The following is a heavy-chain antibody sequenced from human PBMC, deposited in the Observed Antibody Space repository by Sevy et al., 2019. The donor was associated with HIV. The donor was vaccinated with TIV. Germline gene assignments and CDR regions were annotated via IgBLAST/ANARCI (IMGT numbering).Heavy chain of an antibody. V-gene: IGHV3-53*01. CDR1: GFTVSNNY. D-gene: IGHD3-10*01. J-gene: IGHJ6*03. CDR2: IYSGGST. Sequence: GGSLRLSCAASGFTVSNNYMSWVRQAPGKGLEWVSVIYSGGSTYYADSVKGRFTISRDNSKNTLYLQMNSLRAEDTAVYYCASHYGSGSYYRHYYYMDVWGKGTTVTVSS. CDR3: ASHYGSGSYYRHYYYMDV.